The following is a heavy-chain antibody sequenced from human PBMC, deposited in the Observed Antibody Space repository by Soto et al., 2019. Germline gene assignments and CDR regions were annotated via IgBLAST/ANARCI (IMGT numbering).Heavy chain of an antibody. CDR1: GFTFSGSS. D-gene: IGHD2-15*01. CDR3: ISHSPEDMIRT. Sequence: GGSLRLSCAASGFTFSGSSVHWVRQASGKGLEWVGRIRNKANSYATAYAASVRGRFTISRDDSKNTAFLQMNSLNTEDTAETYCISHSPEDMIRTWGQGTLVTVSS. CDR2: IRNKANSYAT. V-gene: IGHV3-73*01. J-gene: IGHJ4*02.